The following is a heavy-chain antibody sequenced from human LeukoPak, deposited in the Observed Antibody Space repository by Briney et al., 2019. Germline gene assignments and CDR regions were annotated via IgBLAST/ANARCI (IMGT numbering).Heavy chain of an antibody. Sequence: GRSLRLSCAASGFTFDDYAMHWVRQAPGKGLEWVSGISWNSGSIGYADSVKGRFTISRDNAKNSLYLQMNSLRAEDTALYYCARQRENWFDPWGQGTLVTVSS. J-gene: IGHJ5*02. CDR1: GFTFDDYA. V-gene: IGHV3-9*01. CDR3: ARQRENWFDP. CDR2: ISWNSGSI.